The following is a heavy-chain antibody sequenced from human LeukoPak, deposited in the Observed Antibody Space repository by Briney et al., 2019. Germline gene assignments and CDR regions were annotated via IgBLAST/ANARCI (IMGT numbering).Heavy chain of an antibody. Sequence: GGSLRLSCAAYGFTFTSYWMSWVRQAPGKGLEWLANIKQDGSEKYYVDSVKGRFTIFRDNAKNSLYLEMNSLRAEDTAVYYCARVSAYFDYWGQGTLVTVSS. CDR2: IKQDGSEK. J-gene: IGHJ4*02. CDR3: ARVSAYFDY. CDR1: GFTFTSYW. D-gene: IGHD2-2*01. V-gene: IGHV3-7*04.